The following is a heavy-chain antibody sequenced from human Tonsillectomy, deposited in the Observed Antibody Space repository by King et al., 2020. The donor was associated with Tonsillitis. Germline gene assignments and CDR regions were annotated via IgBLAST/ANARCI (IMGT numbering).Heavy chain of an antibody. Sequence: VQLVESGGGLVQPGRSLRLSCTGSGFTFGDYAMSWVRQAPGKGLEWVGFIRSKAYGGTAEYAASVKGRLTISRDDSKSIAYLQMNSLKTEDTAVYYCTRGRGYSYGYSDYWGQGTLVTVSS. CDR1: GFTFGDYA. J-gene: IGHJ4*02. CDR2: IRSKAYGGTA. V-gene: IGHV3-49*04. CDR3: TRGRGYSYGYSDY. D-gene: IGHD5-18*01.